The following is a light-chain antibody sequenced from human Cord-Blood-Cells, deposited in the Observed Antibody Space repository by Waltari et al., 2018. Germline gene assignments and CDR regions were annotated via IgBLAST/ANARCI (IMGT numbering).Light chain of an antibody. CDR2: EGS. CDR1: SSDVGSYNI. J-gene: IGLJ2*01. Sequence: QSALTQPASVSGSPGQSITISCTVTSSDVGSYNIVSWYQQHPGKAPKLMIYEGSKRPSGVSNRFSGSKSGNTASLTISGLQAEDEADYYCCSYAGSSTVVFGGGTKLTVL. CDR3: CSYAGSSTVV. V-gene: IGLV2-23*01.